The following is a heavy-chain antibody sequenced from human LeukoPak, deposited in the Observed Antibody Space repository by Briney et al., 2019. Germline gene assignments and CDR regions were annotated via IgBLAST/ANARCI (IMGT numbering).Heavy chain of an antibody. CDR1: GGTFNSYA. Sequence: SVKVSCKASGGTFNSYAISWVRQAPGQGLEWMGGIIPIFGTANYAQKFQGRVTITTDESTSTAYMELSSLRSEDTAVYYCARPGDCSSTSCGYNWFDPWGQGTLVTVSS. CDR2: IIPIFGTA. CDR3: ARPGDCSSTSCGYNWFDP. D-gene: IGHD2-2*01. J-gene: IGHJ5*02. V-gene: IGHV1-69*05.